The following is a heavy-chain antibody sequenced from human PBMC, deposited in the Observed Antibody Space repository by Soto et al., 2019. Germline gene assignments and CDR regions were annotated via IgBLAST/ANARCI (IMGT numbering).Heavy chain of an antibody. V-gene: IGHV5-51*01. D-gene: IGHD2-15*01. Sequence: GESLKISCEGSGYSFAIYWIGWVRQMPGKGLEWMGIISPGDSDTRYSPSFQGQVTISADKSISTAYLQWSSLKASDTAMYYCARTRAPGRYYYGMDVWGQGTTVTVSS. CDR1: GYSFAIYW. J-gene: IGHJ6*02. CDR3: ARTRAPGRYYYGMDV. CDR2: ISPGDSDT.